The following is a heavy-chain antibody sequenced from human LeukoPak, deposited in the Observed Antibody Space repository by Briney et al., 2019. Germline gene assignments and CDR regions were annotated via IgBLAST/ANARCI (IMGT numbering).Heavy chain of an antibody. CDR3: ARYDFWSGYSGLYGMDV. CDR2: MSISGGST. D-gene: IGHD3-3*01. V-gene: IGHV3-23*01. J-gene: IGHJ6*02. Sequence: GGSLRLSCAASGFTFSNYAMAWVRQAPGKGLEWVSTMSISGGSTYYADSVKGRFTISRDISKNTLYLQMNSLRAEDTAVYYCARYDFWSGYSGLYGMDVWSQGTTVTVSS. CDR1: GFTFSNYA.